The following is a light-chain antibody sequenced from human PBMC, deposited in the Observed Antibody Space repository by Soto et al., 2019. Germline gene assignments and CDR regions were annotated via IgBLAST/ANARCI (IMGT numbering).Light chain of an antibody. V-gene: IGLV1-40*01. Sequence: QSVRKQPPSVFAGPGQRVASSCTGSSSNIGAGYDVHWYQQLPGIAPKLLIYGNTNRPSGVPDRFSGSKSGTSASLAITGLQAEDEADYYCLSFDSSLSVVFGGGTKVTVL. CDR1: SSNIGAGYD. J-gene: IGLJ2*01. CDR2: GNT. CDR3: LSFDSSLSVV.